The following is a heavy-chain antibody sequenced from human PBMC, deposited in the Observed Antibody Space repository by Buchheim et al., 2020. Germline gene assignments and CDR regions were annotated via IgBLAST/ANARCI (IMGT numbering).Heavy chain of an antibody. J-gene: IGHJ6*02. CDR1: GYTFTSYD. CDR3: ARFGPPFRRVQLERLVHYGMDV. V-gene: IGHV1-8*01. D-gene: IGHD1-1*01. CDR2: MNPNSGNT. Sequence: QVQLVQSGAEVKKPGASVKVSCKASGYTFTSYDINWVRQATGQGLEWMGWMNPNSGNTGYAQKFQGRVTMTRNTSISTAYMELSSLRSEDTAVYYCARFGPPFRRVQLERLVHYGMDVWGQGTT.